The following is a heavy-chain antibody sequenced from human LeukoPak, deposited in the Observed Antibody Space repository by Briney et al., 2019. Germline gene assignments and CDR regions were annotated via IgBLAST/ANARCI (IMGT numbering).Heavy chain of an antibody. Sequence: GGSLRLSCAASGFTFSSYSMNWVRQAPGKGLEWVSSISSISSYIYYADSVKGRFTISRDNAKNSLYLQMDSLRAEDTAVYYCARAQTYYYGSGSFDPWGQGILVTVSS. J-gene: IGHJ5*02. D-gene: IGHD3-10*01. CDR3: ARAQTYYYGSGSFDP. CDR2: ISSISSYI. V-gene: IGHV3-21*01. CDR1: GFTFSSYS.